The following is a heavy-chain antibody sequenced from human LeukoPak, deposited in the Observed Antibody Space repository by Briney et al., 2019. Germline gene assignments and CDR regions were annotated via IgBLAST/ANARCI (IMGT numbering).Heavy chain of an antibody. CDR1: GGSFSGYY. V-gene: IGHV4-34*01. CDR2: INHSGST. CDR3: ARGFTIFGVASFGY. Sequence: SETLSLTCAAYGGSFSGYYWSWIRQPPGKGLEWIGEINHSGSTNYNPSLKSRVTISVDTSKNQFSLKLSSVTAADTAVYYCARGFTIFGVASFGYWGQGTLVTVSS. D-gene: IGHD3-3*01. J-gene: IGHJ4*02.